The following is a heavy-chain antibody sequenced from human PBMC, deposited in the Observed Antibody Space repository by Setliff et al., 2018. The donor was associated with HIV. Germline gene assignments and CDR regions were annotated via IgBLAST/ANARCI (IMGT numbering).Heavy chain of an antibody. J-gene: IGHJ4*02. D-gene: IGHD3-22*01. CDR3: ARDSGYHNGLDY. CDR1: GGSFSDYS. V-gene: IGHV4-34*01. CDR2: INYSGST. Sequence: SETLSLTCAVYGGSFSDYSWSWIRQPPGKGLEWIGEINYSGSTKYNPSLKSRVTISPNTSKSQFSLKLSSVTAADTAMYYCARDSGYHNGLDYWGQGSLVTVSS.